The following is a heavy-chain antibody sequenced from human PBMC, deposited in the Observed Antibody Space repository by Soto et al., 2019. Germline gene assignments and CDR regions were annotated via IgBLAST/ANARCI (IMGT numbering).Heavy chain of an antibody. J-gene: IGHJ6*03. CDR3: ARDTLGDSKYYYYYYYMDV. V-gene: IGHV3-7*01. CDR1: GFTFSSYW. Sequence: GGSLRLSCAASGFTFSSYWMSWVRQAPGKGLEWVANIKQDGSEKYYVDSVKGRFTISRDNAKNSLYLQMNSLRAEDTAVYYCARDTLGDSKYYYYYYYMDVWGKGNPGHRLL. D-gene: IGHD2-21*02. CDR2: IKQDGSEK.